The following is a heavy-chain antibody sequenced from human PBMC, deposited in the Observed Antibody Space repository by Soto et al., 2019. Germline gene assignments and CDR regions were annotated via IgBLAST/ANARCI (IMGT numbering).Heavy chain of an antibody. CDR3: ASHIAVAAREAFDI. J-gene: IGHJ3*02. V-gene: IGHV3-7*01. D-gene: IGHD6-19*01. CDR1: GFTFSSYW. Sequence: GGSLRLSCAASGFTFSSYWMSWVRQAPGKGLEWVANIKQDGSEKYYVDSVKGRFTISRDNAKNSLYLQMNSLRAEDTAVYYCASHIAVAAREAFDIWGQGTMVTVSS. CDR2: IKQDGSEK.